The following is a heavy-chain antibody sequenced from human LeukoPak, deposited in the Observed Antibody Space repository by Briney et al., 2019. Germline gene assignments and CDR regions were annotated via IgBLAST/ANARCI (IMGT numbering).Heavy chain of an antibody. CDR1: GFTFSSYE. V-gene: IGHV3-48*03. J-gene: IGHJ5*02. D-gene: IGHD3-16*01. CDR2: ISSSGSTI. Sequence: GGSLRLSCAASGFTFSSYEMNWVRQAPGKGLEWVSYISSSGSTIYYADSVKGRSTISRDNAKNSLYLQMNSLRAEDTAVYYCARIGGFYPRNWFDPWGQGTLVTVSS. CDR3: ARIGGFYPRNWFDP.